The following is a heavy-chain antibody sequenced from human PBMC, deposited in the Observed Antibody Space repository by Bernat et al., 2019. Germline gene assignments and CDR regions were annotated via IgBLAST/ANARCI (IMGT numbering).Heavy chain of an antibody. J-gene: IGHJ4*02. CDR1: GFTFSSYA. CDR2: ISYDGSNK. Sequence: QVQLVESGGGVVQPGRSLRLSCAASGFTFSSYAMHWVRQAPGKGLEWVAVISYDGSNKYYADSVKGRFTISRDNSKNTLYLQMNSLRPEDTAIYYCARAAVWFGEPHCDYWGQGTLVTVSS. D-gene: IGHD3-10*01. V-gene: IGHV3-30-3*01. CDR3: ARAAVWFGEPHCDY.